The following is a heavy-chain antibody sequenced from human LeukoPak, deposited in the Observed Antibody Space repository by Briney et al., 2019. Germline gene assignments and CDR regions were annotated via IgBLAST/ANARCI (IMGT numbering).Heavy chain of an antibody. CDR3: ARRGAAIGIR. V-gene: IGHV4-59*01. Sequence: SETLSLTCTVSGGSISSYYWSWIRQPPGKGLEWIGYIYYSGSTNYNPSLKSRVTISVDTSKNQFSLKLSSVTAADTAVYYCARRGAAIGIRWGQGTLVTVSS. CDR1: GGSISSYY. J-gene: IGHJ4*02. D-gene: IGHD5-18*01. CDR2: IYYSGST.